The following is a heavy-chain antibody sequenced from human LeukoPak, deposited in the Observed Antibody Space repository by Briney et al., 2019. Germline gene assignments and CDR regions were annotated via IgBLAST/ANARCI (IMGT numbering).Heavy chain of an antibody. CDR2: IKQDGSEK. Sequence: SGGSLRLSCAASGFTFSRYWMSWVRQAPGKGLEWVANIKQDGSEKYYVDSVKGRFTISRDNAKNSLYLQMNSLRAEDTAVYYCARGDSSWSLSWFDPWGQGTLVTVSS. CDR3: ARGDSSWSLSWFDP. CDR1: GFTFSRYW. J-gene: IGHJ5*02. D-gene: IGHD6-13*01. V-gene: IGHV3-7*04.